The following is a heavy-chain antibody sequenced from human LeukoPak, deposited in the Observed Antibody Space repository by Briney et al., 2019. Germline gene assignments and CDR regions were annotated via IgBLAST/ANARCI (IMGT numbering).Heavy chain of an antibody. D-gene: IGHD4-23*01. CDR2: INPSGGST. CDR3: ARGVGANSGDY. J-gene: IGHJ4*02. CDR1: GYTFTRYY. Sequence: ASVKVSCKASGYTFTRYYIHWVRQAPGQGLEWMGMINPSGGSTTYAQTFQGRVTMTSDASTSTVYVELSSLRSEDTAVYYCARGVGANSGDYWGQGTLVTVSS. V-gene: IGHV1-46*01.